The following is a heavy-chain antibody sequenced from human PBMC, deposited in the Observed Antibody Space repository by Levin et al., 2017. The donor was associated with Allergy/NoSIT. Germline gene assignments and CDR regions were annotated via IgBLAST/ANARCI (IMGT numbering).Heavy chain of an antibody. V-gene: IGHV3-23*01. Sequence: GGSLRLSCAASGFTFSSYAMSWVRQAPGKGLEWVSAISGSGGSTYYADSVKGRFTISRDNSKNTLYLQMNSLRAEDTAVYYCARHGGYGIMARFDYWGQGTLVTVSS. CDR1: GFTFSSYA. D-gene: IGHD5-12*01. CDR3: ARHGGYGIMARFDY. CDR2: ISGSGGST. J-gene: IGHJ4*02.